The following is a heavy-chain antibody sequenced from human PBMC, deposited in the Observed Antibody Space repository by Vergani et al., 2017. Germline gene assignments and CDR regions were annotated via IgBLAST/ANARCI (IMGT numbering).Heavy chain of an antibody. CDR1: GGSFSGYY. J-gene: IGHJ6*03. CDR3: ARGRGGAARIYYYYDMDV. CDR2: INHSGST. Sequence: QVQLQQWGAGLLKPSETLSLTCAVYGGSFSGYYWSWIRQPPGKGLEWIGEINHSGSTNYNPSLKSRVTISVDTSKNQFSLKLSSVTAADTAVYYCARGRGGAARIYYYYDMDVWGKGTTVTVSS. D-gene: IGHD6-6*01. V-gene: IGHV4-34*01.